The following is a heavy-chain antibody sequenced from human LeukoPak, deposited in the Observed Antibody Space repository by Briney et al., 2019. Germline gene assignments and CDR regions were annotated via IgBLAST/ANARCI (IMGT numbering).Heavy chain of an antibody. CDR3: ARGSELNYDFWSGFGYYYYMDV. J-gene: IGHJ6*03. V-gene: IGHV1-69*01. CDR1: GGTFSSYA. D-gene: IGHD3-3*01. CDR2: IIPIFGTA. Sequence: SVKVSCKASGGTFSSYAISWVRQAPGQGLEWMGGIIPIFGTANYAQKFQGRVTITADESTSTAYMELSSLRSEDTAVYYRARGSELNYDFWSGFGYYYYMDVWGKGTTVTVSS.